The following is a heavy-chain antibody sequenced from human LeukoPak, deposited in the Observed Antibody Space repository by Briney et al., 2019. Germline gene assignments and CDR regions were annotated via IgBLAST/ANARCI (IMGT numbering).Heavy chain of an antibody. D-gene: IGHD1-26*01. CDR2: IKQDGYEK. CDR1: GFTFSGYW. Sequence: GGSLRLSCEASGFTFSGYWMSWGRQNPEKGLEWVANIKQDGYEKYYVDSVKGRFTISRDNAKNSLYLQMNSLRADDTAIYYCARDKIVGPTTLDYWGQGTLVTVSS. J-gene: IGHJ4*02. V-gene: IGHV3-7*01. CDR3: ARDKIVGPTTLDY.